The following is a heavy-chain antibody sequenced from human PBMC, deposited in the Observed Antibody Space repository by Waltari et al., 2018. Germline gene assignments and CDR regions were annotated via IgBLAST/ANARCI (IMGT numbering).Heavy chain of an antibody. Sequence: QVQLVQSGSELKKPGASVTVSCKSSGYTFTSYALNWVRQAPGQGLEWMGWINTNTGNPTYAKGFTGRFVFALDTSGSTASLQISSLKAEDTAVYYCASEHSRGMDVWGQGTTVIVSS. CDR2: INTNTGNP. J-gene: IGHJ6*02. CDR1: GYTFTSYA. V-gene: IGHV7-4-1*02. CDR3: ASEHSRGMDV.